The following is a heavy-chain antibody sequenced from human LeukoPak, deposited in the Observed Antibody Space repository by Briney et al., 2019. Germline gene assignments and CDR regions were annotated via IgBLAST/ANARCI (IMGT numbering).Heavy chain of an antibody. CDR1: AASFSSHY. V-gene: IGHV4-59*11. CDR2: ISYIGIT. J-gene: IGHJ3*02. D-gene: IGHD4-17*01. CDR3: ARDLVTVTKGFDI. Sequence: PSETLSLTCAVSAASFSSHYWTWIRQSPGKGLEWIGYISYIGITIYNPSLKSRVTISIDTSRNHFSLKLRSVTAADTAVYYCARDLVTVTKGFDIWGQGTMVSVSS.